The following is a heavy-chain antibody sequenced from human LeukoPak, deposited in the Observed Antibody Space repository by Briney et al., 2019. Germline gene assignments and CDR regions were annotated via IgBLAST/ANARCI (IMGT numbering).Heavy chain of an antibody. CDR2: IFTSGTT. J-gene: IGHJ6*03. V-gene: IGHV4-61*02. Sequence: SETLSLTCTVSGGSINSGSYYWSWVRQPAGKGLEWIGRIFTSGTTNYNPSLKSRVTISVDTSKNQFSLKLSSVTAADTAVYYCARDVVPAANSYYYYYYMDVWGKGTTVTVSS. CDR1: GGSINSGSYY. CDR3: ARDVVPAANSYYYYYYMDV. D-gene: IGHD2-2*01.